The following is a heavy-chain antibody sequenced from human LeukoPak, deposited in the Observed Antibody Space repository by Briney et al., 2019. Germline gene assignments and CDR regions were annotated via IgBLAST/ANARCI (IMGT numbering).Heavy chain of an antibody. D-gene: IGHD6-13*01. J-gene: IGHJ6*02. V-gene: IGHV3-7*01. CDR1: GFTFSSYG. CDR3: ASGYSSSWYSYYYGMDV. Sequence: GGSLRLSCAASGFTFSSYGMHWVRQAPGKGLERVANIKQDGSEKYYVDSVKGRFTISRDNAKNSLYLQMNSLRAEDTAVYYCASGYSSSWYSYYYGMDVWGQGTTVTVSS. CDR2: IKQDGSEK.